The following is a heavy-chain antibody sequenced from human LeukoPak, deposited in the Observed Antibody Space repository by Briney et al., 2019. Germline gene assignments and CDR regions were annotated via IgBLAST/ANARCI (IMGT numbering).Heavy chain of an antibody. D-gene: IGHD3-10*01. J-gene: IGHJ4*02. CDR1: GYTLSNYI. CDR3: ARSSRGVIGLLEY. CDR2: LNTNTGDP. V-gene: IGHV7-4-1*02. Sequence: ASVTVSCKASGYTLSNYIINWVRQAPGQGPEWMGWLNTNTGDPASAQGFTGRFAFSMDKSITTAFLHINDLKAEDTAVYYCARSSRGVIGLLEYWGQGTRVTVSS.